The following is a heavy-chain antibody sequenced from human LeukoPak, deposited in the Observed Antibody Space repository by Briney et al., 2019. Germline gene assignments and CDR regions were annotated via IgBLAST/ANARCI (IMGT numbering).Heavy chain of an antibody. Sequence: GFPKPFLATSGFTFCFYAMGRGRQASGKGPEGGGSITSSGNTTYYADPVKGRFTISRDNSRNILYLQMNSLRAEDTAIYYCAKDFGGSDYDWYFDLWGRGTVVTVSS. D-gene: IGHD1-26*01. J-gene: IGHJ2*01. CDR3: AKDFGGSDYDWYFDL. CDR1: GFTFCFYA. V-gene: IGHV3-23*01. CDR2: ITSSGNTT.